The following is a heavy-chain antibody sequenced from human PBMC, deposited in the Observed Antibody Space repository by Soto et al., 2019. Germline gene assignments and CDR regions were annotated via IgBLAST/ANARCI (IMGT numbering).Heavy chain of an antibody. CDR3: ARDGGHYYYMDV. Sequence: SVKVSCKASGGTFSSYTISWVRQAPGQGLEWMGRIIPILGIANYAQKFQGRVTITADKSTSTAYMELSSLRSEDTAVYYCARDGGHYYYMDVWGKGTTVTVSS. CDR2: IIPILGIA. V-gene: IGHV1-69*04. CDR1: GGTFSSYT. D-gene: IGHD2-15*01. J-gene: IGHJ6*03.